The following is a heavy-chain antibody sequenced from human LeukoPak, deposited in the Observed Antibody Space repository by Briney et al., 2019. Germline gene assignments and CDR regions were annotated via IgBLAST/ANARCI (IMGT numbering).Heavy chain of an antibody. CDR3: ARARCGGDCYPLGIDD. V-gene: IGHV4-34*01. J-gene: IGHJ4*02. CDR2: INHSGST. Sequence: SETLSLTCAVYGGSFSGYYWSWIRQPPGKGLEWIGEINHSGSTNYNPPLKSRVTISVDTSKHQFPLKLSSVTDAATPAYYSARARCGGDCYPLGIDDWGPRTLVTVSS. D-gene: IGHD2-21*02. CDR1: GGSFSGYY.